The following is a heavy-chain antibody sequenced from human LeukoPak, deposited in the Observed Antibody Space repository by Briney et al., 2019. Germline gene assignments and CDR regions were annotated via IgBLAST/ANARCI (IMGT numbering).Heavy chain of an antibody. D-gene: IGHD3-9*01. CDR2: IGSSSSYI. V-gene: IGHV3-21*01. CDR1: GFTFSSYS. Sequence: GGSLRLSCAASGFTFSSYSMNWVRQAPGKGLEWVSSIGSSSSYIYYADSVKGRFTISRDNAKNSLYLQMNGLRAEDTAVYYCARGAPRGGLTGQYFQHWGQGTLVTVSS. J-gene: IGHJ1*01. CDR3: ARGAPRGGLTGQYFQH.